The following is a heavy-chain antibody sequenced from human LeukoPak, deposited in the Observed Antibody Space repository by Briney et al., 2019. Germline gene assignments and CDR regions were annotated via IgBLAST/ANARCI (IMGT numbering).Heavy chain of an antibody. V-gene: IGHV1-2*02. J-gene: IGHJ4*02. CDR2: INPNTGAT. Sequence: ASVKVSRKPSGYTFTGYYLHWVRQAPGQGLEWTGWINPNTGATIYAEKFQGRVTMTRDTSIDTAYMEMRSLRSDDTAVYYCARDRVGSGWPRPWYFEFWGQGTLITVSS. CDR1: GYTFTGYY. D-gene: IGHD6-19*01. CDR3: ARDRVGSGWPRPWYFEF.